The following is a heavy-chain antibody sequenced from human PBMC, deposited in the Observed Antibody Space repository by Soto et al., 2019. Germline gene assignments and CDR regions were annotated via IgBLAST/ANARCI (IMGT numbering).Heavy chain of an antibody. J-gene: IGHJ6*02. CDR3: AKAPRITGRYYYYGMDV. CDR2: ISGSGGST. Sequence: GGSQRHSSTSSGFTFISYAMSWVRQATGKGLEWVSAISGSGGSTYYADSVKGRFTISRDNSKNTLYLQMNSLRAEDTAVYYCAKAPRITGRYYYYGMDVWGQGTTVTVSS. D-gene: IGHD1-20*01. CDR1: GFTFISYA. V-gene: IGHV3-23*01.